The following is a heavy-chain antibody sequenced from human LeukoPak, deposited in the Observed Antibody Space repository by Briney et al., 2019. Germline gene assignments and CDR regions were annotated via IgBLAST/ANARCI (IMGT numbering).Heavy chain of an antibody. CDR3: ASTTYDYDTSGHYFLDY. CDR2: MYTSGTT. D-gene: IGHD3-22*01. J-gene: IGHJ4*02. V-gene: IGHV4-4*07. Sequence: SETLSLTCTVSGGSINSYYWSWIRQPAGKGLEWIGRMYTSGTTNYNPSLKSRVTMSVDTSKNHFSLQLRSVTAADTAVYYCASTTYDYDTSGHYFLDYWGQGSLVTVSS. CDR1: GGSINSYY.